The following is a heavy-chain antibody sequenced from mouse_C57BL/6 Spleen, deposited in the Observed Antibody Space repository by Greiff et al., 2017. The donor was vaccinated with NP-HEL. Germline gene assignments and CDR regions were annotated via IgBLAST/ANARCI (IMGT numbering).Heavy chain of an antibody. J-gene: IGHJ3*01. CDR3: ARCAYLEGVWFAY. CDR1: GYAFSSSW. CDR2: IYPGDGDT. D-gene: IGHD6-5*01. Sequence: QVQLQQSGPELVKPGASVKISCKASGYAFSSSWMNWVKQRPGKGLEWIGRIYPGDGDTNYNGKFKGKATLTADKSSSTAYMQLSSLTSEDSAVYFCARCAYLEGVWFAYWGQGTLVTVSS. V-gene: IGHV1-82*01.